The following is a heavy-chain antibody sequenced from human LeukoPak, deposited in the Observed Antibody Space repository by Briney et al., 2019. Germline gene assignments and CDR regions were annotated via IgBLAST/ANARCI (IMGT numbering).Heavy chain of an antibody. D-gene: IGHD7-27*01. J-gene: IGHJ4*02. CDR2: INTNTGNP. CDR3: ARDNAGDIDY. CDR1: GYTFTSNA. V-gene: IGHV7-4-1*02. Sequence: ASVKVSCKASGYTFTSNAMNWVRQAPGQGLELMGWINTNTGNPTYAQGFTGRFVFSLDTSVSTAYLQISSLKTEDTAVYYCARDNAGDIDYWGQGTLVTVSS.